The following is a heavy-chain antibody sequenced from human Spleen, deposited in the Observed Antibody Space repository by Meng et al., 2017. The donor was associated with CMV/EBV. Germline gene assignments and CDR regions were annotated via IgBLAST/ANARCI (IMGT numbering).Heavy chain of an antibody. CDR3: ARNGQKTGTPSNY. Sequence: GESLKISCAASGFTFRSYAMHWVRQAPGKGLEWVAVISYDGSNKYYADSVKGRFTISRDNAKNSLYLQMNSLRAEDTAVYYCARNGQKTGTPSNYWGQGTLVTVSS. V-gene: IGHV3-30*04. J-gene: IGHJ4*02. CDR1: GFTFRSYA. CDR2: ISYDGSNK. D-gene: IGHD1-1*01.